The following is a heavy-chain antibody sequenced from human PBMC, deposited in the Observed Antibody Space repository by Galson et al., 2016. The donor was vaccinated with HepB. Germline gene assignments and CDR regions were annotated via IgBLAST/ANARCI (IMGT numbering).Heavy chain of an antibody. Sequence: ETLSLTCTVSGGSINTYYWSWIRQPPGKGLEWIGYIDYSGSTNYNPSLESRVTFSVDTSKKQFSLKLTSVTAADTAVYYCARHRVAANWYFDLWGRGTLVTVSS. CDR2: IDYSGST. D-gene: IGHD5-12*01. CDR3: ARHRVAANWYFDL. CDR1: GGSINTYY. V-gene: IGHV4-59*08. J-gene: IGHJ2*01.